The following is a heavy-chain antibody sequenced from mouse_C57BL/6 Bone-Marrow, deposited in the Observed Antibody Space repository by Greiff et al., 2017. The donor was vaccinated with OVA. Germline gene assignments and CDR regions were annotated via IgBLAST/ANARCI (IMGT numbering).Heavy chain of an antibody. CDR2: IFPRSGNT. Sequence: QVQLQQSGAELVRPGASVKLSCKATGYTFTSYGIRWVKQRTGQGLEWIGEIFPRSGNTYYNEKFKGKATLTADKSSSTAYMELRSLTSEDSAVYFCARKGACGCGCGYYFDVWGKGTTVTVSS. D-gene: IGHD1-1*01. CDR1: GYTFTSYG. V-gene: IGHV1-81*01. J-gene: IGHJ1*03. CDR3: ARKGACGCGCGYYFDV.